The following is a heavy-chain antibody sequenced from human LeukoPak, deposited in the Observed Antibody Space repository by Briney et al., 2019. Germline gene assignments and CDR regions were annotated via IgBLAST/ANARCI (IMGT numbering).Heavy chain of an antibody. CDR2: IWDDGKNK. V-gene: IGHV3-33*01. CDR1: GFILRNYD. D-gene: IGHD6-19*01. Sequence: PGRSLRLFCAASGFILRNYDMNWVRQAPGRGLEWLAIIWDDGKNKYYADSVKGRFTISRDNSKNTLYLQMNSLRAEDTAVYYCARESVVVAGTVDYWGQGTLVTVSS. J-gene: IGHJ4*02. CDR3: ARESVVVAGTVDY.